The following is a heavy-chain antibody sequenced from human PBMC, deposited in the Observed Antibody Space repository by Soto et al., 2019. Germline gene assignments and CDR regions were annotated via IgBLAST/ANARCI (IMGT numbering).Heavy chain of an antibody. CDR3: ARSIVVVTALDY. CDR2: INAGNGNT. J-gene: IGHJ4*02. Sequence: QVQLVRSGAEEKKPGASVKVSCKASGYTFTSYAMHWVRQAPGQRLEWMGWINAGNGNTKYSQKFQGRVTITRDTFASTAYMELSSLRSEDTAVYYCARSIVVVTALDYWGQGTLVTVSS. V-gene: IGHV1-3*05. D-gene: IGHD2-21*02. CDR1: GYTFTSYA.